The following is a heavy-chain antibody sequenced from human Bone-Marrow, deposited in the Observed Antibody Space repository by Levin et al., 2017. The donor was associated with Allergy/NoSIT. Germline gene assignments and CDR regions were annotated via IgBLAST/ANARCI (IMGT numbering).Heavy chain of an antibody. D-gene: IGHD1-1*01. J-gene: IGHJ3*02. CDR2: INPNNGGT. CDR1: GYTFTGYY. CDR3: ATYADPQQVQLYALDT. Sequence: PAASVKVSCKASGYTFTGYYMHWVRQVPGQGLEWMGWINPNNGGTNYAQKFHGRVTMTSDPSISTAYMEVSSLRSDDAAVYYCATYADPQQVQLYALDTWGQGTLVSVSS. V-gene: IGHV1-2*02.